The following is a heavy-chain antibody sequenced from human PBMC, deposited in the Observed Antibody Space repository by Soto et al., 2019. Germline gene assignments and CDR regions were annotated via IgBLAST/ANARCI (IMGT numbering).Heavy chain of an antibody. CDR3: AKLMTGYYDILTGYYSGWFDP. CDR2: ISGSGGST. Sequence: EVQLLESGGGLVQPGGSLRLSCAASGFTFSSYAMSRVRQAPGKGLEWVSAISGSGGSTYYADSVKGRFTISRDNSKNTLYLQMNSLRAEDTAVYYCAKLMTGYYDILTGYYSGWFDPWGQGTLVTVSS. D-gene: IGHD3-9*01. J-gene: IGHJ5*02. V-gene: IGHV3-23*01. CDR1: GFTFSSYA.